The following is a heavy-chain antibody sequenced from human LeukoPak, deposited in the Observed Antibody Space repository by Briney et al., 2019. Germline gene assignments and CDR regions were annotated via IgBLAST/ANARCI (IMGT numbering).Heavy chain of an antibody. Sequence: SETLSLTCTVSGGSISSYYWSWIRQPAGKGLEWIGRIYTSGSTNYNLSLKSRVTMSVDTSKNQFSLKLSSVTAADTAVYYCARERRNGDYSIGDAFDIWGQGTMVTVSS. CDR2: IYTSGST. J-gene: IGHJ3*02. CDR3: ARERRNGDYSIGDAFDI. D-gene: IGHD4-17*01. CDR1: GGSISSYY. V-gene: IGHV4-4*07.